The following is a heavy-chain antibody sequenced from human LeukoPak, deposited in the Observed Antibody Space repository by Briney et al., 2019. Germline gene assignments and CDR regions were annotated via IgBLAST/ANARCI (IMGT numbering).Heavy chain of an antibody. CDR2: ISSSSSYT. CDR1: GFTSSDYY. J-gene: IGHJ4*02. CDR3: ARDLGCSGGSCYIYFDY. V-gene: IGHV3-11*05. Sequence: KSGGSLRLSCAVSGFTSSDYYMSWIRQAPGKGLEWVSYISSSSSYTNYADSVKGRFTISRDNAKNSLYLQMNSLRAEDTAVYYCARDLGCSGGSCYIYFDYWGQGTLVTVSS. D-gene: IGHD2-15*01.